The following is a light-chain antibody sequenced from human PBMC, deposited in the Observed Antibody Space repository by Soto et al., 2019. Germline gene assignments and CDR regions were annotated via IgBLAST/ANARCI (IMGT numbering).Light chain of an antibody. Sequence: SYELTQPPSVSVAPGKKARITCGGNNIGSKSVHWYQQKPGQAPVLVIYYDSDRPSGIPERFSGSNSGSTATLTISRVEAGDEADYYCQVWDSSSEVFGGGTKLTVL. J-gene: IGLJ2*01. CDR2: YDS. CDR1: NIGSKS. V-gene: IGLV3-21*04. CDR3: QVWDSSSEV.